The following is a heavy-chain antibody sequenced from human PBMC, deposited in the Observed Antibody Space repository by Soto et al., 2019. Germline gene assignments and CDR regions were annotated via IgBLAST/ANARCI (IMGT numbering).Heavy chain of an antibody. J-gene: IGHJ4*02. V-gene: IGHV3-7*01. CDR1: GFTFSSYW. D-gene: IGHD3-10*01. Sequence: GGSLRLSCAASGFTFSSYWMSWVRQAPGKGLEWVANIKQDGSEKYYVDSVKGRFTISRDNAKNSLYLQMNSLRAEDTAVYYCASGYYYGSGSYYENYFDYWGQGTLVTVSS. CDR2: IKQDGSEK. CDR3: ASGYYYGSGSYYENYFDY.